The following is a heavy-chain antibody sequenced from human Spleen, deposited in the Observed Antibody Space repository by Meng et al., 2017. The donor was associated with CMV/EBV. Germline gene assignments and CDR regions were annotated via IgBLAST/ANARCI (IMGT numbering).Heavy chain of an antibody. D-gene: IGHD3-22*01. J-gene: IGHJ3*02. Sequence: IGSGGYSSGRVRHRTEKSMEIFGYIDYAESTYYNPSLKRRVNRSVDTSKNQFSLKLRSVTYADTTVYYCARISYYDSTAYADAFDIWGQGTMVTVSS. CDR3: ARISYYDSTAYADAFDI. V-gene: IGHV4-31*02. CDR1: IGSGGYS. CDR2: IDYAEST.